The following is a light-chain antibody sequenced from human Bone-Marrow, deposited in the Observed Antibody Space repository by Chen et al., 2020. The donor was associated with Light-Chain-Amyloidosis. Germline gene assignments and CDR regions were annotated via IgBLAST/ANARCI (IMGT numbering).Light chain of an antibody. Sequence: SYVLTQPSSVSVAPGQPATIACGGNNIGSTSVHWYQQTPGQAPLLVVYDDSDRPSGIPERLSGSNSGNTATLTISRVEAGDEADYYCQVWDRSSDGPVFGGGTKLTVL. CDR1: NIGSTS. CDR2: DDS. V-gene: IGLV3-21*02. J-gene: IGLJ3*02. CDR3: QVWDRSSDGPV.